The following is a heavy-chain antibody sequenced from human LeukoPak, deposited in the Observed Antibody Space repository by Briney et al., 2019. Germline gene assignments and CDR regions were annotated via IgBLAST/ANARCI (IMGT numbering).Heavy chain of an antibody. J-gene: IGHJ4*02. V-gene: IGHV4-39*07. CDR2: IYYSGST. CDR3: ARDILATSIAAPYY. D-gene: IGHD6-13*01. CDR1: GGSISSSSYY. Sequence: SETLSLTCTVSGGSISSSSYYWGWIRQPPGKGLEWIGSIYYSGSTYYNPSLKSRVTMSVDTSKNQFSLRLSSVNAADTAVYYCARDILATSIAAPYYWGQGTLVTVSS.